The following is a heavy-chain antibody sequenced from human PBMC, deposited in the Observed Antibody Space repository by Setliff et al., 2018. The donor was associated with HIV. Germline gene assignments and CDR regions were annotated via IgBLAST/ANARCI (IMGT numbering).Heavy chain of an antibody. CDR1: GFTFGNYA. CDR3: AKDIGYYDSSVYFSPLNGFDI. V-gene: IGHV3-23*01. Sequence: GGSLSLSCEASGFTFGNYAMSWVRQAPGKGLEWVAAMSGSGSTYYADSVKGRFTISRDNSKNTLYLQMSSLRADDTAVYYCAKDIGYYDSSVYFSPLNGFDIWGQGTMVTVSS. CDR2: MSGSGST. J-gene: IGHJ3*02. D-gene: IGHD3-22*01.